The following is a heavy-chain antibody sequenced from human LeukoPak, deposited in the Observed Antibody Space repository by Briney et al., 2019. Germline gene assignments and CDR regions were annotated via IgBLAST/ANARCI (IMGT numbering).Heavy chain of an antibody. CDR2: IYPGDSDT. CDR1: GYSFTSYW. Sequence: HGESLKISCKGSGYSFTSYWIGWVRQMPGKGLEWMGIIYPGDSDTRYSPSFQGQVTISADKSNSTAYLQWSGLKASDTAMYDCAKPDQYCSGGSCYYDAFDIWGQGTMVTVSS. V-gene: IGHV5-51*01. CDR3: AKPDQYCSGGSCYYDAFDI. D-gene: IGHD2-15*01. J-gene: IGHJ3*02.